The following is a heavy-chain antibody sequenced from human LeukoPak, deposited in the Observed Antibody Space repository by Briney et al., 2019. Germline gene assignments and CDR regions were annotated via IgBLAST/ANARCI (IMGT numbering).Heavy chain of an antibody. CDR2: ISYDGSNK. CDR3: ARPQLIYDFWSGYGY. D-gene: IGHD3-3*01. V-gene: IGHV3-30*04. J-gene: IGHJ4*02. Sequence: GGSLRLSCAASGFTFDDYAMHWVRQAPGKGLEWVAVISYDGSNKYYADSVKGRFTISRDNSKNTLYLQMNSLRAEDTAVYYCARPQLIYDFWSGYGYWGQGTLVTVSS. CDR1: GFTFDDYA.